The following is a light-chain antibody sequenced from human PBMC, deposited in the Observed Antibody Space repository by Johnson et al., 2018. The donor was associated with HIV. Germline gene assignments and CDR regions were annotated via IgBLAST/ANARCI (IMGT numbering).Light chain of an antibody. V-gene: IGLV1-51*01. CDR3: GTWDNSLNVYV. CDR2: DNN. CDR1: SSNIGNNY. J-gene: IGLJ1*01. Sequence: QSVLTQPPSVSAAPGQKVTISCSGSSSNIGNNYVSWYQQLPGMGPKLLIYDNNKRPSGIPARFSGSKSGASATLDITGLQTGDEADYYCGTWDNSLNVYVFVTGTKVTVL.